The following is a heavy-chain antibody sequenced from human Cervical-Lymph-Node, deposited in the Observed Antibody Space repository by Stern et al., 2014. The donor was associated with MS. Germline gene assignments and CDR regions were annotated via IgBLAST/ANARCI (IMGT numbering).Heavy chain of an antibody. CDR1: GGTFSSYA. D-gene: IGHD5-18*01. CDR2: IIPIFGTA. Sequence: QLVQSGAEVKKPGSSVKVSCKASGGTFSSYAISWVRQAPGQGLEWMGVIIPIFGTANYAQNFQGRVTIAADESTSTDYMELSSLRSEDTAVYYCARDDSYGYVYWGQGTLVTVSS. V-gene: IGHV1-69*01. J-gene: IGHJ4*02. CDR3: ARDDSYGYVY.